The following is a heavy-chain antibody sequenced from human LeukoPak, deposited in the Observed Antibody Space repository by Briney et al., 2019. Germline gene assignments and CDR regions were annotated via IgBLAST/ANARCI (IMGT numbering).Heavy chain of an antibody. CDR1: GGSISSYY. V-gene: IGHV4-59*01. J-gene: IGHJ4*02. CDR2: IYYSGST. Sequence: PSETLSLTCTVSGGSISSYYWSWIRQPPGKGLEWIGYIYYSGSTNCNPSPKSRVTISVDTSKNQFSLKLSSVAAADTAVYYCARWSAARPHYYFDYWGQGTLVTVSS. D-gene: IGHD6-6*01. CDR3: ARWSAARPHYYFDY.